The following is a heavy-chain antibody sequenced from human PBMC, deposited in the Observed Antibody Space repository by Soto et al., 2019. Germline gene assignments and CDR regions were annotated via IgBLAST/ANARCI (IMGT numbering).Heavy chain of an antibody. CDR2: IWHDGSNK. Sequence: GVSLRLSCAASGFTFNNYGMHWVLQAPCKGLEWVALIWHDGSNKGYADSVKGRFTISRDNSKNTVNLQMNSLRVEDTAVYYCTRSAIKGELLDYWGQGTQVTVSS. V-gene: IGHV3-33*01. CDR1: GFTFNNYG. CDR3: TRSAIKGELLDY. D-gene: IGHD1-26*01. J-gene: IGHJ4*02.